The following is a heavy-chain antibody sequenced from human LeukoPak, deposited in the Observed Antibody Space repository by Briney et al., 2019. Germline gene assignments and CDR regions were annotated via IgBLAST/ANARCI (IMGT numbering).Heavy chain of an antibody. Sequence: GESLKISCKGSGYSFSTYWIGWARQMPGKGLEWMGLINAADSDTRYSPSFQGQVLISVDKSISTAYLQWGNLKATDTAFYYCARVPCTGGSCSRTFDYWGQGTLVTVYS. D-gene: IGHD2-8*02. V-gene: IGHV5-51*01. CDR1: GYSFSTYW. CDR3: ARVPCTGGSCSRTFDY. CDR2: INAADSDT. J-gene: IGHJ4*02.